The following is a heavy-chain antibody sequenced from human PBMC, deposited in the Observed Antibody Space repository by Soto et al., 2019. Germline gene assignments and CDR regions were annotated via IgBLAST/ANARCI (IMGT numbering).Heavy chain of an antibody. J-gene: IGHJ4*02. Sequence: ASVKVSCKVSGYTLTELSMHWVRQAPGKGLXWMGGFDXEXGXXXYXXXFQGRVTMTEDTSTDTAYMELSSLRSDDTAVYYCATGSGFLRHFDYWGQGTLVTVSS. V-gene: IGHV1-24*01. CDR2: FDXEXGXX. CDR1: GYTLTELS. CDR3: ATGSGFLRHFDY.